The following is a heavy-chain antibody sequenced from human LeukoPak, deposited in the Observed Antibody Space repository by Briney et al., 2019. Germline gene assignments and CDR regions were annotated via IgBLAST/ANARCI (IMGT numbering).Heavy chain of an antibody. Sequence: SVKVSCKASGFTFTSSAMQWVRQARGQRLEWIGWIVVGSGNTNYAQKFQERVTITRDMSTNTAYMELSSLTSEDTAVYYCAADSTPMVRGIIIAFAYWGQGTQVTVSS. D-gene: IGHD3-10*01. CDR3: AADSTPMVRGIIIAFAY. V-gene: IGHV1-58*02. CDR2: IVVGSGNT. J-gene: IGHJ4*02. CDR1: GFTFTSSA.